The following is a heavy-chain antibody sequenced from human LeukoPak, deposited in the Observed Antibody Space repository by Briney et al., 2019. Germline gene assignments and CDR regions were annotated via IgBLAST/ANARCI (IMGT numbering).Heavy chain of an antibody. V-gene: IGHV4-39*01. CDR1: GGSISSSSHY. CDR2: VFYSGST. D-gene: IGHD1-7*01. CDR3: VSRDGLTGTTSDY. J-gene: IGHJ4*02. Sequence: SETLSLTCTVSGGSISSSSHYWGWIRQPPGKGLEWLGSVFYSGSTYYNPSLKSRVTISVDMSKNQFSLRLSSVTAADTAVYYCVSRDGLTGTTSDYWGQGTLVTVSS.